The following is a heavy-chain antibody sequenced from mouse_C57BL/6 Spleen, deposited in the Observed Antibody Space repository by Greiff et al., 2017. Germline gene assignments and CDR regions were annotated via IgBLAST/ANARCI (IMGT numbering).Heavy chain of an antibody. CDR1: GYSITSGYY. CDR2: ISYDGSN. CDR3: ARDRYFDY. V-gene: IGHV3-6*01. Sequence: EVQLQQSGPGLVKPSQSLSLTCSVTGYSITSGYYWNWIRQFPGNKLAWMGYISYDGSNNYNPSLKNRISITRDTSKNQFFLKLNSVTTEDTATYYCARDRYFDYWGQGTTLTVSS. J-gene: IGHJ2*01.